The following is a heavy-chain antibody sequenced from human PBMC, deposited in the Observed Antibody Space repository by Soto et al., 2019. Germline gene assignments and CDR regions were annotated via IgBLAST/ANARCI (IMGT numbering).Heavy chain of an antibody. CDR2: ISGSGDRT. D-gene: IGHD2-8*01. CDR3: ANWVEGTMVYFDY. J-gene: IGHJ4*02. CDR1: GFTFSSYA. Sequence: GGSLRLSCAASGFTFSSYAMSWVRQAPGKGLEWVSAISGSGDRTYYADSVKGRFTISRDNSKSTLYLQMNSLRADDTAVYYCANWVEGTMVYFDYWGQGTLVTVSS. V-gene: IGHV3-23*01.